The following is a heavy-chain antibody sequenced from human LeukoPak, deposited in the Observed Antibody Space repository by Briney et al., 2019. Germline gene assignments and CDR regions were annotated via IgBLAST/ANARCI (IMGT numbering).Heavy chain of an antibody. Sequence: GASVKVSCKASGYTFTSYGISWVRQAPGQGLEWMGWISAYNGNTNYAQKLQGRVTMTTDTSTSTAYMELRSLRSDDTAVYYCARDSYSGSYRPWDVDYWGQGTLVTVSS. CDR1: GYTFTSYG. J-gene: IGHJ4*02. CDR3: ARDSYSGSYRPWDVDY. CDR2: ISAYNGNT. D-gene: IGHD1-26*01. V-gene: IGHV1-18*01.